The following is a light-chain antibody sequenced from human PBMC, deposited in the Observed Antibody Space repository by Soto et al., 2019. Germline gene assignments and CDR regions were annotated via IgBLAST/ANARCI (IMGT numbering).Light chain of an antibody. CDR1: SRDVGSYNY. CDR2: EVT. CDR3: SSYAGSSNVV. V-gene: IGLV2-8*01. J-gene: IGLJ3*02. Sequence: QSALTQPPSASGSHGQSVTISCTGTSRDVGSYNYVSWYQQHPGKAPKLLIYEVTKRPSGVPDRFSGSKSCNTASLTVSGLQAEDEADYFCSSYAGSSNVVFGGGTKLTVL.